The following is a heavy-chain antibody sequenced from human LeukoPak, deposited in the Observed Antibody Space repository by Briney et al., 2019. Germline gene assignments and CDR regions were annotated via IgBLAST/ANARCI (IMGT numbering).Heavy chain of an antibody. V-gene: IGHV3-11*06. CDR2: ISSSSSYT. D-gene: IGHD3-10*01. J-gene: IGHJ6*04. Sequence: GGSLRLSCAASGFTFSDYYMSWIRQAPGKGLEWVSYISSSSSYTNYADSVKGRFTISRDNAKNSLYLQMNSLRAEDTAVYYCASTIGSGSYSPPHYYGMDVWGKGTTVTVSS. CDR3: ASTIGSGSYSPPHYYGMDV. CDR1: GFTFSDYY.